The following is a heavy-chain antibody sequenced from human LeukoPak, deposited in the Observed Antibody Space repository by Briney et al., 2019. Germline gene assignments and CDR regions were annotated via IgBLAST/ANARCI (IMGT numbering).Heavy chain of an antibody. CDR2: FDPEDGET. CDR1: GYTLTELS. D-gene: IGHD2-21*01. V-gene: IGHV1-24*01. J-gene: IGHJ4*02. CDR3: ATVSRFFAYCGGDCYSGQDY. Sequence: ASVKVSCKVSGYTLTELSMHWVRQAPGKGLEWMGGFDPEDGETIYAQKFQGRVTMTEDTSTDTAYMELSSLRSEDTAVYYCATVSRFFAYCGGDCYSGQDYWGQGTLVTVSS.